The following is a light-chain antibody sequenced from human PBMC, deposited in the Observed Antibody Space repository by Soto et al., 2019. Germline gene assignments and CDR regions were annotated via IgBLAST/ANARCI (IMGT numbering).Light chain of an antibody. CDR2: DAS. Sequence: DIQMTQSPSTLSASVGDRVTITCRASQSISSWLAWYQQKPGKAPKLLIYDASSLESGVPSRFSGSGSGTEFTLTISSLQPDDFATYYCQQYNSYSSWEFGQGTKVDIK. V-gene: IGKV1-5*01. J-gene: IGKJ1*01. CDR1: QSISSW. CDR3: QQYNSYSSWE.